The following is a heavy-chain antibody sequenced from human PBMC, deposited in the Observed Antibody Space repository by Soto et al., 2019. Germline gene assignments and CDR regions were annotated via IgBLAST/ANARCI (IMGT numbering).Heavy chain of an antibody. Sequence: QVQLVESGGGLVKPGGSLRLSCAASGFTFSDYYMSWIRQAPGKGLEWVSDISSSGSTIHYADSVQGRFTISRDNAKNSLYLQMNSLRAEDTAVYYCARVHSSGWSRHGVDAFDIWGQGTMVTVSS. D-gene: IGHD6-19*01. J-gene: IGHJ3*02. CDR1: GFTFSDYY. CDR2: ISSSGSTI. CDR3: ARVHSSGWSRHGVDAFDI. V-gene: IGHV3-11*01.